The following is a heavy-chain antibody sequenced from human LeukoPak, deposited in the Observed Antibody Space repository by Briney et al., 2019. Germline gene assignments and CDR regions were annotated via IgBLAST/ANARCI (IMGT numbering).Heavy chain of an antibody. J-gene: IGHJ6*02. CDR1: GYTFTSYG. D-gene: IGHD3-9*01. V-gene: IGHV1-18*01. Sequence: GSVKDSCKVSGYTFTSYGISWVRQAPGQGLEWMGWISAYNGNTNYAQKLQGRVTMTTDTSTSTAYMELRSLRSDDTAVYYCARVPFDWLSNDYYGMDVWGQGTTVTVSS. CDR3: ARVPFDWLSNDYYGMDV. CDR2: ISAYNGNT.